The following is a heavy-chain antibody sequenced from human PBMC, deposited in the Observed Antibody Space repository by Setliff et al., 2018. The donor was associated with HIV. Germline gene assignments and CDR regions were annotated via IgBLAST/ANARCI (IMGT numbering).Heavy chain of an antibody. Sequence: ASVKVSCKASAYTFTGYYMHWVRQAPGQGLEWMGWINTNNGGTNYAQKFQGRVTMTGDTSISTAYMELSSLRPDDTAVYYCARGMDYYYTSGYYQYYFDYWGQGTLVTVSS. CDR3: ARGMDYYYTSGYYQYYFDY. CDR2: INTNNGGT. CDR1: AYTFTGYY. D-gene: IGHD3-22*01. V-gene: IGHV1-2*02. J-gene: IGHJ4*02.